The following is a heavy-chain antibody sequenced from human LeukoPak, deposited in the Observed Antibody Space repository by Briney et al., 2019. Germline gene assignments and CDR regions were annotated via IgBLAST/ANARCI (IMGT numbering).Heavy chain of an antibody. CDR3: AGSINYYDSSGYYSSIDY. D-gene: IGHD3-22*01. CDR1: GYTFTGYY. CDR2: INPNSGNT. Sequence: ASVKVSCKASGYTFTGYYMHWVRQAPGQGLEWMGWINPNSGNTAYAQNFQGRVTMTRNTSISTAYMELSSLRSEDTAVYYCAGSINYYDSSGYYSSIDYWGQGTLVTVSS. J-gene: IGHJ4*02. V-gene: IGHV1-8*02.